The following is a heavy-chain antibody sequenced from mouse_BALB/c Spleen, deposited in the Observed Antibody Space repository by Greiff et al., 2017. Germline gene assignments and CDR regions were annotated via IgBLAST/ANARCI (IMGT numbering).Heavy chain of an antibody. Sequence: EVKVEESGGGLVQPGGSLRLSCATSGFTFTDYYMSWVRQPPGKALEWLGFIRNKANGYTTEYSASVKGRFTISRDNSQSILYLQMNTLRAEDSATYYCARGRGSYYAMDYWGQGTSVTVSS. V-gene: IGHV7-3*02. J-gene: IGHJ4*01. CDR3: ARGRGSYYAMDY. CDR2: IRNKANGYTT. CDR1: GFTFTDYY.